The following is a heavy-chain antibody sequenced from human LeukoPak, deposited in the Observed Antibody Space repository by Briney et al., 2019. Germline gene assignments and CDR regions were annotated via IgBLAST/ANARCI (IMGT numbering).Heavy chain of an antibody. CDR3: ARVGRDSKYGYFDF. CDR2: IKQDESEK. CDR1: GFTFSTYW. D-gene: IGHD4-11*01. Sequence: GGSLSLSCAASGFTFSTYWMSWGRQAPGKGLEWVANIKQDESEKYYMDSVKGRFTISRDNAKNSLSLQMSSLRADDTAVYYCARVGRDSKYGYFDFWGQGTLVTVSS. V-gene: IGHV3-7*01. J-gene: IGHJ4*02.